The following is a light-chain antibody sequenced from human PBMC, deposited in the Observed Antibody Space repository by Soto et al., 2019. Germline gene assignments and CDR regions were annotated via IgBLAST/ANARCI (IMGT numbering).Light chain of an antibody. Sequence: EIVLTQSPGTLSVSPGERATLSCRSSQSVSSSYLAWYQQKPGQAPRLLIYGASSRATGIPDRFSGTGSETDFTLTISRLEPEDFAVYYCQQYDNSPITFGQGTRLEF. CDR2: GAS. J-gene: IGKJ5*01. CDR1: QSVSSSY. CDR3: QQYDNSPIT. V-gene: IGKV3-20*01.